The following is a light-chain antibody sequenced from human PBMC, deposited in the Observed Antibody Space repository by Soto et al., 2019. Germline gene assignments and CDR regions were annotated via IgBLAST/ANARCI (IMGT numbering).Light chain of an antibody. CDR3: MQALQSPPWT. CDR1: QSLLHSNGYNY. J-gene: IGKJ1*01. V-gene: IGKV2-28*01. CDR2: FGS. Sequence: DIVMTQSPPTLPVTPGEPASISCRSSQSLLHSNGYNYLNWFVQKPGQSPQLLIYFGSERPSGGAGRSSGSGSATEFTLKISSVEADDVGIYYCMQALQSPPWTFGQGTKVEIK.